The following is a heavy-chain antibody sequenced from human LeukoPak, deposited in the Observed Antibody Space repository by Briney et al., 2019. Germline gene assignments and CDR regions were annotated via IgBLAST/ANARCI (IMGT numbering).Heavy chain of an antibody. CDR2: IYYSGST. J-gene: IGHJ4*02. CDR3: ARNEDYFDY. Sequence: SETLSLTCTVSGGSISSYYWSWIRQPPGKGLEWIGYIYYSGSTNYNPSLKSRVTISVDTSKNQFSLKLSSVTAADTAVYYCARNEDYFDYWGQGTLVTVSS. D-gene: IGHD1-1*01. V-gene: IGHV4-59*01. CDR1: GGSISSYY.